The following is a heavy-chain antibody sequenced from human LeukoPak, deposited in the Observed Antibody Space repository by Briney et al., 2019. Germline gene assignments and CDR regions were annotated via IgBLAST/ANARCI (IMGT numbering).Heavy chain of an antibody. CDR3: ARIFTVTTGGNAFDI. J-gene: IGHJ3*02. V-gene: IGHV2-70*11. CDR1: GFSLSTSGMC. D-gene: IGHD4-17*01. CDR2: IDWDDDK. Sequence: SGPTLVNATQTLTLTCTFSGFSLSTSGMCVSWIRQTPGKALEWLARIDWDDDKYYSTSLKTRLTISKDTSKNQVVLTMTNMDPVDTATYYCARIFTVTTGGNAFDIWGQGTMVILSS.